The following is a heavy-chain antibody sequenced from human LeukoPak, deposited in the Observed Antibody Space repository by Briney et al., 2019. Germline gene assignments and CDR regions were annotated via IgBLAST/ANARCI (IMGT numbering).Heavy chain of an antibody. D-gene: IGHD3-16*01. CDR3: ATGGSIPGEVDFQH. CDR2: IYYSGST. V-gene: IGHV4-59*12. CDR1: GGSITTYY. J-gene: IGHJ1*01. Sequence: SETLSLTCTVSGGSITTYYWSWIRQPPGKGLEWIGYIYYSGSTNYNPSLKSRVTISVDTSKNQFSLKLSSVTAADTAVYYCATGGSIPGEVDFQHWGQGTLVTVSS.